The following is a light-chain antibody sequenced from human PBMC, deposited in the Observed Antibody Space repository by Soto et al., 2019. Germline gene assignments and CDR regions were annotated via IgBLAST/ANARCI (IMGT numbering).Light chain of an antibody. CDR3: QVWDYSSYHVV. J-gene: IGLJ2*01. V-gene: IGLV3-21*02. Sequence: SYVLTQPPSVSVAPGQTARIPCEGYNIGSKGVHWYQQKPGQAPVLVVYEDSDRPSEIPERFSGSSSGNTATLTISRVEAGDEADYHCQVWDYSSYHVVFGGGTKLTVL. CDR2: EDS. CDR1: NIGSKG.